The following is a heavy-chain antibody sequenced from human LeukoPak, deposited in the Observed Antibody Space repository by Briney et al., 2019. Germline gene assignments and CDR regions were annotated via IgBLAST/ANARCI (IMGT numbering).Heavy chain of an antibody. D-gene: IGHD3-10*01. J-gene: IGHJ4*02. CDR1: GFTVSSNY. V-gene: IGHV3-53*01. Sequence: PGGSLRLSCAASGFTVSSNYMSWVRQAPGKGLEWVSVIYSGGSIYYADSVKGRFTISRDNSKNTLYLQMNSLRAEDTAVYYCARLSGILYYFDYWGQGTLVTVSS. CDR2: IYSGGSI. CDR3: ARLSGILYYFDY.